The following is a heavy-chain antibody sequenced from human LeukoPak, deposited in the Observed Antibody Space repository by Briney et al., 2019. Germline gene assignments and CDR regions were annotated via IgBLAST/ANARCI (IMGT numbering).Heavy chain of an antibody. CDR1: GGSFSDYP. CDR2: IIPKYSAS. V-gene: IGHV1-69*13. J-gene: IGHJ3*01. Sequence: GASVKVSCKASGGSFSDYPINWVRQAPGQGLEWLGGIIPKYSASNYAKAFQGRVTITADESTNTVYMEMSGLRPDDTAVYYCVRPDRIFGVPAAFDAWGQGTLVAVSS. CDR3: VRPDRIFGVPAAFDA. D-gene: IGHD3-3*02.